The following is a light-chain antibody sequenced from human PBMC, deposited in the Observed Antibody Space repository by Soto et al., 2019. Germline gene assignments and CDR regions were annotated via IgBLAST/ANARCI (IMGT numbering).Light chain of an antibody. CDR1: SSDVGGYNY. J-gene: IGLJ3*02. CDR3: CPYAGSYTKV. CDR2: DVN. V-gene: IGLV2-11*01. Sequence: QSALTQPRSVSGSPGQSVTISCTGTSSDVGGYNYVSWYQQHPGKAPKLIIYDVNKRPSGVPDRRSGSKSDNTASLTISGLQAEDEADYYCCPYAGSYTKVFGGGTKLTVL.